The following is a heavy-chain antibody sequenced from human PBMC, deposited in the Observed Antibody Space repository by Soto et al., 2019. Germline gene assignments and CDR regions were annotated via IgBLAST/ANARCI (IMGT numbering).Heavy chain of an antibody. CDR3: ARGHCSSTSCYTRVYYYGMDV. J-gene: IGHJ6*02. CDR2: IDPSDSYT. CDR1: GYSFTSYW. D-gene: IGHD2-2*02. Sequence: PPESLKISCKGSGYSFTSYWISWVRQMPGKGLEWMGRIDPSDSYTNYSPSFQGHVTISADKSISTAYLQWSSLKASDTAMYYCARGHCSSTSCYTRVYYYGMDVWGQGTTVTVSS. V-gene: IGHV5-10-1*01.